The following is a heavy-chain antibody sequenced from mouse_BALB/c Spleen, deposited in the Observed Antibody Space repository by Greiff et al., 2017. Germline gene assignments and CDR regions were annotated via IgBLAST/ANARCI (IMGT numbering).Heavy chain of an antibody. J-gene: IGHJ4*01. Sequence: VQLKESGGGLVKPGGSLKLSCAASGFTFSDYYMYWVRQTPEKRLEWVATISDGGSYTYYPDSVKGRFTISRDNAKNNLYLQMSSLKSEDTAMYYCARDWEITSAMDYWGQGTSVTVSS. V-gene: IGHV5-4*02. D-gene: IGHD2-4*01. CDR2: ISDGGSYT. CDR1: GFTFSDYY. CDR3: ARDWEITSAMDY.